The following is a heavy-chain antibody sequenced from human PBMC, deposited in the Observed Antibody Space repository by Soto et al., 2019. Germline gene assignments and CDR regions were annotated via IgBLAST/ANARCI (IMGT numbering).Heavy chain of an antibody. CDR3: GRLRYCSGGSCDEAFDY. V-gene: IGHV1-2*04. CDR2: INPNSGGT. CDR1: GYTFTGYY. J-gene: IGHJ4*02. Sequence: ASVKVSCKASGYTFTGYYMHWVRQAPGQGLEWMGWINPNSGGTNYAQKFQGWVTMTRDTSISTAYMELSRLRSDDTAVYYCGRLRYCSGGSCDEAFDYWGQGTLVTVSS. D-gene: IGHD2-15*01.